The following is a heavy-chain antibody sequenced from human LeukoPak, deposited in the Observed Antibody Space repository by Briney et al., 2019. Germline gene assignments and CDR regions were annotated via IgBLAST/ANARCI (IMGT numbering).Heavy chain of an antibody. CDR1: GYTFTSYG. V-gene: IGHV1-18*01. Sequence: GASVKVSCKASGYTFTSYGISWVRQAPGQGLEWMGWISAYNGNTNYAQKLQGRVTMTTDTSTSTAYMELRSLRSDDTAVYYCARDQWGYDSRSRVDFYYYYYMDVWGKGTTVTVSS. CDR3: ARDQWGYDSRSRVDFYYYYYMDV. D-gene: IGHD3-22*01. J-gene: IGHJ6*03. CDR2: ISAYNGNT.